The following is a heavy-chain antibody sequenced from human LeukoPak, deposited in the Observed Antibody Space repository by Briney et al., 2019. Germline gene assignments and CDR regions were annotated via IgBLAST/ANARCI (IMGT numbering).Heavy chain of an antibody. Sequence: SETLSVTCAVYGGSISGYYWSWIRQPPGKGLEWVGEIHYTGGTSYNPSLKSRATISIDTSKNQLSLKLSSVTAADTAVYYCARGNILSGYCFDFWGQGALVTVSS. D-gene: IGHD3-9*01. CDR2: IHYTGGT. J-gene: IGHJ4*02. CDR1: GGSISGYY. V-gene: IGHV4-34*01. CDR3: ARGNILSGYCFDF.